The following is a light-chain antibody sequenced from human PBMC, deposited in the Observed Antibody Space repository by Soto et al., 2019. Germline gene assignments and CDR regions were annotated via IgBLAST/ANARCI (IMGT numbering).Light chain of an antibody. V-gene: IGKV3D-20*02. CDR2: GAS. CDR1: QSVSSSY. Sequence: EIVLTQSPGTLSLSPGERATLSCRASQSVSSSYLAWYQQKPGQAPRLLIYGASTRATGIPARFSGSGSGTDLTLTISSLEPEDFAVYYCQHRSNWPPTFGQGTRLEIK. CDR3: QHRSNWPPT. J-gene: IGKJ5*01.